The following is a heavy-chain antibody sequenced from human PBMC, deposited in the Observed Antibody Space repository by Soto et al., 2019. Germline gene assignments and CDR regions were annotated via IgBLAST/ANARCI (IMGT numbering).Heavy chain of an antibody. V-gene: IGHV1-8*01. CDR2: MNPNSGNT. Sequence: QVQLVQSGAEVKKPGASVKVSCKASGYTFTSYDINWVRQATGQGLEWMGWMNPNSGNTGYAQKFQGRVTMTRNTSISTAYMELSSLRSEDTAVYYCARELTGYSSSYYYYYYMDVWGKGTTVTVSS. CDR3: ARELTGYSSSYYYYYYMDV. D-gene: IGHD6-6*01. J-gene: IGHJ6*03. CDR1: GYTFTSYD.